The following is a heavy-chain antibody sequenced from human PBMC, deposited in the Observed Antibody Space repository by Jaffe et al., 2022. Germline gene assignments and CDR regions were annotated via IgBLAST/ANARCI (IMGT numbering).Heavy chain of an antibody. CDR1: GFTFSRYT. CDR3: AKFSPYGDSGWGRAFDI. Sequence: EVQLLESGGGLVQPGGSLRLSCAASGFTFSRYTMTWVRQAPGKGLEWVSCITGGGGGTYYADSVKGRFTISRDNSKNTLSLQMNSLRAEDTALYYCAKFSPYGDSGWGRAFDIWGQGTMVTVSS. J-gene: IGHJ3*02. CDR2: ITGGGGGT. D-gene: IGHD4-17*01. V-gene: IGHV3-23*01.